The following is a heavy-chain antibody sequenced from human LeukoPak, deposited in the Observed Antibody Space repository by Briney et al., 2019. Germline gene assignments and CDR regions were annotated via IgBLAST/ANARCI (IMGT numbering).Heavy chain of an antibody. J-gene: IGHJ4*02. CDR2: VSYDGMRK. Sequence: GRSLRLSCVVSGLTFSNYGMHWVRQAPGQGLQWVACVSYDGMRKYYVDSVKGRFTISRDDSKNTMYLQMNSLRVEDTAVYYCAHDPMHSFDYWGQGTLVTVPS. CDR3: AHDPMHSFDY. CDR1: GLTFSNYG. V-gene: IGHV3-30*18.